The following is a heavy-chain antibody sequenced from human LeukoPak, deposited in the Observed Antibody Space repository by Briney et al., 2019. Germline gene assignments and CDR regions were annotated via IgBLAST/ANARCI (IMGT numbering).Heavy chain of an antibody. Sequence: PSETLSLTCAVYGGSFSGYYWSWIRQPPGKGLEWTGEINHSGSTNYNPSLKSRVTISVDTSKNQFSLKLSSVTAADTAVYYCARVTRYYGCDYWGQGTLVTVSS. CDR3: ARVTRYYGCDY. CDR2: INHSGST. V-gene: IGHV4-34*01. CDR1: GGSFSGYY. J-gene: IGHJ4*02. D-gene: IGHD3-10*01.